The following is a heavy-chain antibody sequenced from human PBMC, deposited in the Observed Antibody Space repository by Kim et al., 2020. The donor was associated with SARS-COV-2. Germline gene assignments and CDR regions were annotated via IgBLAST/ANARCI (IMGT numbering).Heavy chain of an antibody. V-gene: IGHV3-11*04. Sequence: TKNYADPLKGRFTISTDNAKNSLYLQMNSLRAEDTAVYYCVETGWAGYFDYWGQGTLVTVSS. D-gene: IGHD1-26*01. J-gene: IGHJ4*02. CDR2: TK. CDR3: VETGWAGYFDY.